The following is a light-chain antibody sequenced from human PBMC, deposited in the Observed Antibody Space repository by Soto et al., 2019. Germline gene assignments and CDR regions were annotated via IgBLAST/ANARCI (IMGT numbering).Light chain of an antibody. CDR2: GAS. J-gene: IGKJ1*01. Sequence: EIVLTHFPGTLSLSPGERATLSCRASQSVSNNYLAWYQQKPGQAPRLVIFGASNRATGIPDRFSASGSGTELPLTVSRLEPEDVAVYYCQQYATSPLTFGHGNKVEI. CDR3: QQYATSPLT. V-gene: IGKV3-20*01. CDR1: QSVSNNY.